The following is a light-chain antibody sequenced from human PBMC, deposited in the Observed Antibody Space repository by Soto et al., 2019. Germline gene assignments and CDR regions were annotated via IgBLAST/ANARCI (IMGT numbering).Light chain of an antibody. CDR3: QQLNGYPLT. CDR2: ITS. J-gene: IGKJ1*01. CDR1: QGIRSY. Sequence: DISFTQSPSFMSASVGDRITITCRASQGIRSYLAWYQQKPGRAPKLLIYITSTLQSGVPSRFSGSGSGTEFTLIISSLQPEDFATYYCQQLNGYPLTFGQGTKVDIK. V-gene: IGKV1-9*01.